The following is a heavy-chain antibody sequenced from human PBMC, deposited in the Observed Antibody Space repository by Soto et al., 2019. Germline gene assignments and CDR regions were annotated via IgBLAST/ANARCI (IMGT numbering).Heavy chain of an antibody. D-gene: IGHD1-26*01. Sequence: SETLSLTCTVSGGSISSGGYYWSWIRQHPGKGLEWIGYIYYSGSTYYNPSLKGRVTISVDTSKNQFSLKLSSVTAADTAVYYCARGGARPEYYFDYWGQGTLVPVSS. CDR2: IYYSGST. CDR1: GGSISSGGYY. V-gene: IGHV4-31*03. CDR3: ARGGARPEYYFDY. J-gene: IGHJ4*02.